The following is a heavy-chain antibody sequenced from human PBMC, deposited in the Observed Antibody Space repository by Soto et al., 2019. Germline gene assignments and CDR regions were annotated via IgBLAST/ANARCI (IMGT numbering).Heavy chain of an antibody. J-gene: IGHJ4*02. CDR2: IHYSGST. V-gene: IGHV4-30-4*01. CDR1: GGSISSGDYY. Sequence: SETLSLTCTVSGGSISSGDYYWSWIRQPPGKGLEWIGYIHYSGSTYYNPSLKSRVTISVDTSKNQFSLKLSSVTAADTAVYYCASKRGYGGNSPFDYWGQGTLVTVSS. CDR3: ASKRGYGGNSPFDY. D-gene: IGHD4-17*01.